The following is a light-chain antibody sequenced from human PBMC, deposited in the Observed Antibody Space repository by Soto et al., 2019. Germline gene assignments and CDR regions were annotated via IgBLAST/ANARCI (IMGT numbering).Light chain of an antibody. Sequence: EIVMTQSPATLSVSPGERATLSCRASQSISSNLAWYQQKPGQTPRLLIYGASTRATGIPARFSGSGSGTEFTLTISSLQSEDCAVYYCQHSGNWPRTFGQGTKVEIK. CDR2: GAS. J-gene: IGKJ1*01. CDR3: QHSGNWPRT. V-gene: IGKV3-15*01. CDR1: QSISSN.